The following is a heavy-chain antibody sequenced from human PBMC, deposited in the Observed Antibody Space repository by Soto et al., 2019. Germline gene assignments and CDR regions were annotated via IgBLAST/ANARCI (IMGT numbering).Heavy chain of an antibody. Sequence: GGSLRLSCAASGFTFSSYGMNWVRQAPGKGLEWVANIKEDGTAKYYLDSVKGRFTVSRDNVKNSLYLQMNSLRAEDTAMYYCTTDRGYLTFDYWGPGTLVTVSS. CDR2: IKEDGTAK. CDR1: GFTFSSYG. CDR3: TTDRGYLTFDY. J-gene: IGHJ4*02. V-gene: IGHV3-7*01. D-gene: IGHD3-22*01.